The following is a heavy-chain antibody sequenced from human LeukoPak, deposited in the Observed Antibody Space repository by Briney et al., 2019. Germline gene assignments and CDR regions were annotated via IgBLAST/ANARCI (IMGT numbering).Heavy chain of an antibody. J-gene: IGHJ4*02. V-gene: IGHV3-64D*09. D-gene: IGHD1-1*01. CDR2: ISNNGGSS. CDR1: GFTFSAYA. CDR3: VKITSVTGGDC. Sequence: GGSLRLSCSASGFTFSAYAMYWVRQAPGKGLEYVSGISNNGGSSFYADSVKGRFTISRDDSKNTLYLQMSSLRAEDTAVYYCVKITSVTGGDCWGQGTRLTVSS.